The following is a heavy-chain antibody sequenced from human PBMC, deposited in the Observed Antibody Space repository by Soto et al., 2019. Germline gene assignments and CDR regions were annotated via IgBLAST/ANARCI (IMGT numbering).Heavy chain of an antibody. CDR1: GFTLTSFA. CDR3: ARDPSYGDRHMSYFDY. J-gene: IGHJ4*02. CDR2: ISSSSSVI. Sequence: EVQLVGSGGGLVQPGGSLRLSCAASGFTLTSFAMNWVRQAPGKGPEWVSYISSSSSVIDYADSVKGRSTVSRDNAKNSLYLQMNSLRDEDTAVYYCARDPSYGDRHMSYFDYWGQGTLVTVSS. D-gene: IGHD5-18*01. V-gene: IGHV3-48*02.